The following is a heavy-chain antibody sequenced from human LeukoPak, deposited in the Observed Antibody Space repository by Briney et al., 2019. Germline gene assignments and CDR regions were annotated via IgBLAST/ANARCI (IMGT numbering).Heavy chain of an antibody. CDR3: ARGRWDYYDSSGLYYFDY. CDR2: ISYDGSNK. CDR1: GFTFSSYA. D-gene: IGHD3-22*01. J-gene: IGHJ4*02. Sequence: PGGSLRLSCAASGFTFSSYAMHWVRQAPGKGLEWVAVISYDGSNKYYADSVKGRFTISRDNSKNMLYLQMNSLRAEDTAVYYCARGRWDYYDSSGLYYFDYWGQGTLVTVSS. V-gene: IGHV3-30-3*01.